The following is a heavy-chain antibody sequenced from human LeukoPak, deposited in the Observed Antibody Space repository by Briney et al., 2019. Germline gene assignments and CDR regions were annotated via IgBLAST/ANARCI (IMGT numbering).Heavy chain of an antibody. D-gene: IGHD2-2*01. Sequence: SETLSLTCTVSAGSITSQYWSWIRQPPGKGLEYIEYINYSGSTNYNPSLKSRVAISVDTSKNQFSLKLSSVTAADTAVYYCARLSTDNVVLPGAMAYYFDCWGQGTLVTVSS. CDR2: INYSGST. J-gene: IGHJ4*02. CDR1: AGSITSQY. V-gene: IGHV4-59*08. CDR3: ARLSTDNVVLPGAMAYYFDC.